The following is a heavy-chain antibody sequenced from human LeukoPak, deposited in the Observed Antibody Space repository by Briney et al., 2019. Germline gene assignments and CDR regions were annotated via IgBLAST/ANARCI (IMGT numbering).Heavy chain of an antibody. CDR3: AREFPPIVVVPAAMQAAFDI. J-gene: IGHJ3*02. CDR1: GYTFTGYY. D-gene: IGHD2-2*01. Sequence: GASVKVSCKASGYTFTGYYMHWVRQAPGQGLEWMGWINPNSGGTNYAQKVQGRVTMTRDTSISTAYMELSRLRSDDTAVYYCAREFPPIVVVPAAMQAAFDIWGQGTMVTVSS. V-gene: IGHV1-2*02. CDR2: INPNSGGT.